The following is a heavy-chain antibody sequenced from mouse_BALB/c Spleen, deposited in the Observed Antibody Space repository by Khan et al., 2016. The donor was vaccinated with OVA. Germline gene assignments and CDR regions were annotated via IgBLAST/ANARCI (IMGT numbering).Heavy chain of an antibody. V-gene: IGHV1-77*01. D-gene: IGHD1-2*01. CDR2: ISPGSGDT. CDR3: ARRNYFGYTFAY. Sequence: QVRLQQSGAELARPGASVKLSCKASGYTFTDYYINWVEQRTGQGLEWIGEISPGSGDTYYNERFKGKATLTADKSSSTAYMQLSSLTSEASAVYFCARRNYFGYTFAYWGQGTLVTVSA. CDR1: GYTFTDYY. J-gene: IGHJ3*01.